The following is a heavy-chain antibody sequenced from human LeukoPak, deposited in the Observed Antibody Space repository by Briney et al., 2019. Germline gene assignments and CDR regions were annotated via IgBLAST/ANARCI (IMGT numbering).Heavy chain of an antibody. Sequence: GGSLRLSCAASGFTFSSYSMNWVRQAPGKGLEWVSSISSSSYIYYADSVKGRFTISRDNAKNSLYLQMNSLRAEDTAVSYCARDASVRPYYYDSSGYYGTSGAFDIWGQGTMVTVSS. J-gene: IGHJ3*02. V-gene: IGHV3-21*01. CDR2: ISSSSYI. D-gene: IGHD3-22*01. CDR3: ARDASVRPYYYDSSGYYGTSGAFDI. CDR1: GFTFSSYS.